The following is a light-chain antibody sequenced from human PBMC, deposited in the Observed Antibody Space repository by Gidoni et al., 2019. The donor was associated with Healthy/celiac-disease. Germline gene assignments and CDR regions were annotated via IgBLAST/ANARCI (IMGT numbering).Light chain of an antibody. CDR2: LNSDGSH. Sequence: QLVLTQSPSASASLGASVKLTCTLSSGHSSYAIAWHQQQPEKGPRYLMKLNSDGSHSKGDGIPDRFSGSSSGAERYLTISSLQSEDEADYYWQTWGTGTVVFGGGTKLTVL. J-gene: IGLJ2*01. CDR3: QTWGTGTVV. CDR1: SGHSSYA. V-gene: IGLV4-69*01.